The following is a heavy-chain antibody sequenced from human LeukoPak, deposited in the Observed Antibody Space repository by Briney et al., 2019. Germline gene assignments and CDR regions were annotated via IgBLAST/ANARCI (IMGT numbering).Heavy chain of an antibody. Sequence: GGSLRLSCAASGFTFSSYWMSWVRQAPGKGLEWVSAISGSGGSTYYADSVKGRFTISRDNSKNTLYLQMNSLRAEDTAVYYCAKNAPSGIVVVVAATPFDYWGQGTLVTVSS. D-gene: IGHD2-15*01. V-gene: IGHV3-23*01. CDR3: AKNAPSGIVVVVAATPFDY. CDR2: ISGSGGST. CDR1: GFTFSSYW. J-gene: IGHJ4*02.